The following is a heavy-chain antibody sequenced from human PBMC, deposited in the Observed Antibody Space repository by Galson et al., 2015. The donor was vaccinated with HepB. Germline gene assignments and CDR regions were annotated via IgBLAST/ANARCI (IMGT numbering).Heavy chain of an antibody. CDR1: GFTFSSYG. V-gene: IGHV3-30*18. Sequence: SLRLSCAASGFTFSSYGMHWVRQAPGKGLEWVAVISSDGSDKYYVDSLKGRFTISRDNSKNTLYLQMNSLGTEDTAVYYCAKDRRHSGNVLDYWGQGTLVTVSS. CDR3: AKDRRHSGNVLDY. J-gene: IGHJ4*02. CDR2: ISSDGSDK. D-gene: IGHD5-12*01.